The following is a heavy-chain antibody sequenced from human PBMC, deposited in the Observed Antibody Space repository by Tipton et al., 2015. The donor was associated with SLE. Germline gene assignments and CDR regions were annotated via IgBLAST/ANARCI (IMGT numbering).Heavy chain of an antibody. V-gene: IGHV4-59*01. D-gene: IGHD6-19*01. CDR1: GGAIGSYY. CDR3: ARNKAVAGTVIEY. J-gene: IGHJ4*02. Sequence: TLSLTCNVTGGAIGSYYWSWIRQPPGKELEWIGYVYYSGTTNYNPSLKSRVTISVDTSKNHFSLNLTSVAAADTAVYYCARNKAVAGTVIEYWGPGTLVTVSS. CDR2: VYYSGTT.